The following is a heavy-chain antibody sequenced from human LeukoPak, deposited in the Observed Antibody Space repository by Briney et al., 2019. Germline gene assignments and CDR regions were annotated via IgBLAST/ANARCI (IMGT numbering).Heavy chain of an antibody. CDR1: GGSISSYY. Sequence: SETLSLTCTVSGGSISSYYWSWIRQPPGKGLEWIGYIYYSGSTNYNPSLKSRVTISVDTSKNQFSLNLNSVTAADTAVYYCARRGQAGYLYWGQGTLVTVSS. D-gene: IGHD3-16*02. CDR3: ARRGQAGYLY. V-gene: IGHV4-59*12. CDR2: IYYSGST. J-gene: IGHJ4*02.